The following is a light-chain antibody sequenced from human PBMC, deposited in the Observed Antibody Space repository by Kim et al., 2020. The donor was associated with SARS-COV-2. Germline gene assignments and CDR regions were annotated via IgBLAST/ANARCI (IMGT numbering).Light chain of an antibody. V-gene: IGLV3-21*04. J-gene: IGLJ3*02. CDR2: QDG. CDR3: QVWDSGSDHPV. Sequence: ARGRTGKSTCGGTKIGSGRGHWDQEKPGQAPGVVICQDGDGQSGIPERCAGSNSGNTATLGISRVEVGDEADEFCQVWDSGSDHPVCGGGTKLTVL. CDR1: KIGSGR.